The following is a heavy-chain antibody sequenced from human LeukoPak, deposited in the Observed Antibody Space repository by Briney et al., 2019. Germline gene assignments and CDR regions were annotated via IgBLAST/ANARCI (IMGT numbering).Heavy chain of an antibody. CDR1: GFTFSSYS. V-gene: IGHV3-21*01. CDR2: ISSSSSYI. CDR3: ARVYWRIAVAGWYFDY. J-gene: IGHJ4*02. Sequence: GGSLRLSCAASGFTFSSYSMNWVRQAPGKGLEWVSSISSSSSYIYYADSVKGRFTISRDNAKNSLYLQMNSLRAEDTAVYYCARVYWRIAVAGWYFDYWGQGTLVTVSS. D-gene: IGHD6-19*01.